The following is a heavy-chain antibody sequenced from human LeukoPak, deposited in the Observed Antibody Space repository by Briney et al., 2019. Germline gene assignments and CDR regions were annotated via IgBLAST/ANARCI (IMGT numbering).Heavy chain of an antibody. D-gene: IGHD6-19*01. CDR2: INHSGST. J-gene: IGHJ4*02. Sequence: SETLSLTCAVYGGSFSGYYWSWIRQPPGKGLEWIGEINHSGSTSYNPSLKSRVTISVDTSKNQLSLKLSSVTAADTAVYYCARGRAGTPLNWGQGTLVTVSS. CDR3: ARGRAGTPLN. V-gene: IGHV4-34*01. CDR1: GGSFSGYY.